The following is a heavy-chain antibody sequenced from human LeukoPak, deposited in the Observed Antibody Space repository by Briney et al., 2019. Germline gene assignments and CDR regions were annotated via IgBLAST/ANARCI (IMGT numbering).Heavy chain of an antibody. J-gene: IGHJ4*02. CDR1: GGSTSSYY. D-gene: IGHD6-6*01. Sequence: SETLSLTCTVSGGSTSSYYWSWIRQPAGEGLEWIGRILTSGGTNYNPSLKSRVTMSVDTSKNQFSLKLTSMTAADTAVYYCARDEGQLAGYYFDYWGQGTLVTVSS. CDR3: ARDEGQLAGYYFDY. V-gene: IGHV4-4*07. CDR2: ILTSGGT.